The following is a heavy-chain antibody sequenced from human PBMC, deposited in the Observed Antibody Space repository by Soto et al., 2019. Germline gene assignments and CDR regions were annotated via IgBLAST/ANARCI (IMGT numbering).Heavy chain of an antibody. CDR3: TTVPSGWRAPGG. V-gene: IGHV3-15*01. J-gene: IGHJ4*02. CDR1: GFTVTNAW. CDR2: IKGKTEGGTT. Sequence: EVQLVESGGGLVKPGGSIRLSCAASGFTVTNAWMSWVRQAPGKGLEWVGRIKGKTEGGTTDYAAPVRGRFTMSRDDSRNPLYLQMNSLKTEDTAVYYCTTVPSGWRAPGGWGQGTLVTVSS. D-gene: IGHD3-3*01.